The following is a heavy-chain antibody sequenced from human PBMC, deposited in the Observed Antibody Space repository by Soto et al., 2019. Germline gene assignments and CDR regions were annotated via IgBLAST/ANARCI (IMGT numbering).Heavy chain of an antibody. CDR1: GLTVSDRKY. Sequence: GGSLRLSCAAFGLTVSDRKYVAWVRQAPGKGLEWVSSISSTTNYIYYGDSMKGRFTISRDNGKNSLYLEMHSLRAEDTAVYYCARESEDLTSNFDYWGQGTLVTVSS. CDR3: ARESEDLTSNFDY. V-gene: IGHV3-21*06. J-gene: IGHJ4*02. CDR2: ISSTTNYI.